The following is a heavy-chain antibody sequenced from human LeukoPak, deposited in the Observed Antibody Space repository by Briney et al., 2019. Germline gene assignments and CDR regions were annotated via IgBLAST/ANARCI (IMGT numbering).Heavy chain of an antibody. D-gene: IGHD3-16*01. CDR3: ARTRGKSLGDY. CDR1: GFTFSSYA. CDR2: ISNSDYST. Sequence: GGSLRLSCAASGFTFSSYAMSWVRQAPGKGLEWVSTISNSDYSTYYADSVKGRFTISRANSENTLYLQMNNLRAEDTAVYYCARTRGKSLGDYWGQGTLVTVSS. V-gene: IGHV3-23*01. J-gene: IGHJ4*02.